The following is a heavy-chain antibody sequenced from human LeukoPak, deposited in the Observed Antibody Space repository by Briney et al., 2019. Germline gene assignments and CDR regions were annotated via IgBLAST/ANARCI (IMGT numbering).Heavy chain of an antibody. D-gene: IGHD4/OR15-4a*01. V-gene: IGHV1-18*01. CDR1: GYSFTSYG. CDR2: ISSYNGNT. CDR3: ARDRGGPNYHYHYYYMDV. Sequence: ASVKVSCRASGYSFTSYGISWVRQAPGQGLEWMGWISSYNGNTNYAQKFQGRVTMTTYTPTTTAYMELRSLRSDDTAVYYCARDRGGPNYHYHYYYMDVWGKGTTVTISS. J-gene: IGHJ6*03.